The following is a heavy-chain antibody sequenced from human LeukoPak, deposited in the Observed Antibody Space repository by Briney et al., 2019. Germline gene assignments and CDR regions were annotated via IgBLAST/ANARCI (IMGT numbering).Heavy chain of an antibody. Sequence: GTSLRLSCVVSGLTFSSYSMNWVRQAPGKGLEWVSSISSSSSYIYYADSVKGRFTISRDNAKNSLYLQMNSLRAEDTAVYYCARTGTYYDSSGYPHYYFDYWGQGTLVTVSS. CDR2: ISSSSSYI. CDR3: ARTGTYYDSSGYPHYYFDY. J-gene: IGHJ4*02. D-gene: IGHD3-22*01. CDR1: GLTFSSYS. V-gene: IGHV3-21*01.